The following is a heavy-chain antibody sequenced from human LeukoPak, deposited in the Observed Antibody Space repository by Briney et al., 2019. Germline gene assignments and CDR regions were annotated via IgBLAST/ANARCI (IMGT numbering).Heavy chain of an antibody. CDR1: GGSFSGYY. CDR3: ARGRFDY. CDR2: INHSGSA. Sequence: SETLSLTCAVYGGSFSGYYWSWIRQPPGKGLEWIGEINHSGSANYNPSLKSRVTISVDTSKNQFSLKLSSVTAADTAVYYCARGRFDYWGQGTLVTVSS. J-gene: IGHJ4*02. V-gene: IGHV4-34*01.